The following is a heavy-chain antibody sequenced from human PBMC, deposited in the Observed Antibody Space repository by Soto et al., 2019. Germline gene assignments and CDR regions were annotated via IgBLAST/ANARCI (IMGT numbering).Heavy chain of an antibody. CDR3: AKDKDSSSWYNLDY. CDR1: GFTFSSYA. Sequence: GGSPRLSCAASGFTFSSYAMSWVRQAPGKGLEWVSAISGSGGSTYYADSVKGRVTISRDNSKNTLYLQMNSLRAEDTAVYYCAKDKDSSSWYNLDYWGQGPLVTVSS. D-gene: IGHD6-13*01. CDR2: ISGSGGST. J-gene: IGHJ4*02. V-gene: IGHV3-23*01.